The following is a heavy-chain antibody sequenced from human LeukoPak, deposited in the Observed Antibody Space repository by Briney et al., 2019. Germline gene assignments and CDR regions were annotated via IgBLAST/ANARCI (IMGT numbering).Heavy chain of an antibody. CDR1: GYSFTSYW. CDR3: ARHRGGSSRDYFDY. D-gene: IGHD2-15*01. Sequence: NRGESLKISCKGSGYSFTSYWIGWVRQMPGKGLEWMGIIYPGDSDTRYSPSFQGLVTISADKSISTAYLQCSSLKASDTAMYYCARHRGGSSRDYFDYWGQGTLVTVSS. J-gene: IGHJ4*02. CDR2: IYPGDSDT. V-gene: IGHV5-51*01.